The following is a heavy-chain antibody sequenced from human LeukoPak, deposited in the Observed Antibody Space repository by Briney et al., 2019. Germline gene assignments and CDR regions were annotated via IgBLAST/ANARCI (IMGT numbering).Heavy chain of an antibody. CDR3: ARDLLVTTRTYYFDY. J-gene: IGHJ4*02. Sequence: GGSLRLSCAASGFTFSSYGMHWVRQAPGKGLEWVAVIWYDGSSKYYADSVKGRFTISRDNSKNTLYLQMNSLRAEDTAVYYCARDLLVTTRTYYFDYWGQGTLVTVSS. V-gene: IGHV3-33*01. CDR1: GFTFSSYG. CDR2: IWYDGSSK. D-gene: IGHD4-17*01.